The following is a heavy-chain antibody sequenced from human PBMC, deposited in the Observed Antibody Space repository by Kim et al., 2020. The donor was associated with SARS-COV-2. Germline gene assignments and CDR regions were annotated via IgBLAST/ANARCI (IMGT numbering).Heavy chain of an antibody. J-gene: IGHJ5*02. Sequence: ASVKVSCKASGNTFTNYAIHWVRLAPGQRLEWMGWVNPGNGNTEYSEKFQERVTITTDTSASTAYMELSSLRSEDTAVYYCARDSRNVYGSGTFHYWFDPWGQGTLVTVSS. V-gene: IGHV1-3*01. CDR2: VNPGNGNT. D-gene: IGHD3-10*01. CDR3: ARDSRNVYGSGTFHYWFDP. CDR1: GNTFTNYA.